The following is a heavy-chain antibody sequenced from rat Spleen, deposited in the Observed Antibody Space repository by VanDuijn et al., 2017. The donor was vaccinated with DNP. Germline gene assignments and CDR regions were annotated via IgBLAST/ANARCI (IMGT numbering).Heavy chain of an antibody. J-gene: IGHJ2*01. CDR1: GFTFNDYY. CDR3: SSNPHIRTAAPFDY. D-gene: IGHD3-8*01. Sequence: EVLLVKSDGGLVQPGRSLKLSCAVSGFTFNDYYMAWVRQAPAKGLEWVATISYNGGTPYYRDSVKGRFTISRDNAQSTLYLQMDSLRSEDTATFYCSSNPHIRTAAPFDYWGQGAMVTVSS. CDR2: ISYNGGTP. V-gene: IGHV5-7*01.